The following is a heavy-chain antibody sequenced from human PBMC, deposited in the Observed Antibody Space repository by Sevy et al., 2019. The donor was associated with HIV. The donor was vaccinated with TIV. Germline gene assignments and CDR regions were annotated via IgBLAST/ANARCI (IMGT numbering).Heavy chain of an antibody. CDR2: IYYNGHI. J-gene: IGHJ4*02. D-gene: IGHD1-26*01. CDR3: AGENAWGRGYS. V-gene: IGHV4-59*08. Sequence: SETLSLTCTVSGGSFISLYWNWIRQPPGKGLEWIANIYYNGHINYNPSLKSRVTLSLDTSKNQFSLRLSSVTAADTAMYYCAGENAWGRGYSWGQGALVTVSS. CDR1: GGSFISLY.